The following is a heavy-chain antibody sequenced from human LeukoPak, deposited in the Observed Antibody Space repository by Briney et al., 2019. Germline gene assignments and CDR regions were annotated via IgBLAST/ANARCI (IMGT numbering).Heavy chain of an antibody. D-gene: IGHD3-16*02. J-gene: IGHJ4*02. V-gene: IGHV1-2*04. CDR2: INPNSGGT. CDR1: GYTFTAYY. CDR3: ARGTPGSYLGY. Sequence: ASVKVSCKASGYTFTAYYLHWVRQAPGQGLEWMGWINPNSGGTNCAQKFKGWVTLTRDTSINTTYMELSRLASDVTAVYFCARGTPGSYLGYWGQGTLVTVSS.